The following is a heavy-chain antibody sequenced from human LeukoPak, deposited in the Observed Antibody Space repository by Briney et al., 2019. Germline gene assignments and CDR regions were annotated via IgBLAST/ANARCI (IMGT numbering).Heavy chain of an antibody. J-gene: IGHJ5*02. CDR2: VSSSGENT. V-gene: IGHV3-23*01. D-gene: IGHD4-17*01. CDR1: DFTFSSSG. CDR3: ASDYA. Sequence: GGTLRLSCAASDFTFSSSGMTWVRQAPGKGLEWVSTVSSSGENTYYADSVKGRFTISRDNSKNTLYLQMNSLRAEDTAVYYCASDYAWGQGTLVTVSS.